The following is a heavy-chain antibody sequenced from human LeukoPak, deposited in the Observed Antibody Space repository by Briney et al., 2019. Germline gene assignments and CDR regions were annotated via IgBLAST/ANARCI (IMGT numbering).Heavy chain of an antibody. CDR3: ARAPPTHYDILTGEKGAFDI. D-gene: IGHD3-9*01. V-gene: IGHV3-30*03. CDR2: ISYDGSNK. CDR1: GFSFSSYG. Sequence: PGGSLRLSCAASGFSFSSYGMHWVRQAPGKGLEWVAVISYDGSNKYYADSVKGRFTISRDNAKNSLYLQMNSLRAEDTAVYYCARAPPTHYDILTGEKGAFDIWGQGTMVTVSS. J-gene: IGHJ3*02.